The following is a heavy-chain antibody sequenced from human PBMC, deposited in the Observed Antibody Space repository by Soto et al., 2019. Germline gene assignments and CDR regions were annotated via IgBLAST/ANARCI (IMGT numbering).Heavy chain of an antibody. CDR2: INPNSGGT. V-gene: IGHV1-2*04. D-gene: IGHD3-3*01. Sequence: ASVKVSCKASGYTFTGYYMHWVRQAPGQGLEWMGWINPNSGGTNYAQKFQGWVTMTRDTSISTAYMELSRLRSDDTAVYYCARGITIFGVAHRLFDPWGQGTLVTVSS. CDR3: ARGITIFGVAHRLFDP. J-gene: IGHJ5*02. CDR1: GYTFTGYY.